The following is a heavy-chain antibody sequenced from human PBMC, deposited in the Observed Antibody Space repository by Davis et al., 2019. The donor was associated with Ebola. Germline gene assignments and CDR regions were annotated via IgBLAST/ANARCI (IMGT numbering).Heavy chain of an antibody. CDR1: GYIFTNYG. Sequence: AASVKVSCKASGYIFTNYGIGWVRQAPGQGLEYMGWISAYNGNTNYAQNLQGRVTMTTDTSTSTAYMEVGSLRSDDTAVYYCARAQFPTTSDHWGQGTLVTVSS. CDR2: ISAYNGNT. CDR3: ARAQFPTTSDH. D-gene: IGHD1-1*01. V-gene: IGHV1-18*04. J-gene: IGHJ4*02.